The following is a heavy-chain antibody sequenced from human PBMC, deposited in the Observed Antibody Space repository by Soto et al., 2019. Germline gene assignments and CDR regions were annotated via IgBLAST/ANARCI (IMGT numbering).Heavy chain of an antibody. J-gene: IGHJ5*02. CDR3: ARGLSDIVVVVAARAWSVDWFDP. Sequence: ASVKVSCKASGYTFTSYAMHWVRQAPGQRLEWMGWINAGNGNTKYSQKFQGRVTITRDTSASTAYMELSSLRSEDTAVYYCARGLSDIVVVVAARAWSVDWFDPWGQGTLVTVSS. V-gene: IGHV1-3*01. D-gene: IGHD2-15*01. CDR1: GYTFTSYA. CDR2: INAGNGNT.